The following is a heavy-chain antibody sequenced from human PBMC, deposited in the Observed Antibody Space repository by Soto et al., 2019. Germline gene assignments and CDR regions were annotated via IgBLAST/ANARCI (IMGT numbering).Heavy chain of an antibody. V-gene: IGHV1-2*02. D-gene: IGHD6-13*01. J-gene: IGHJ6*02. CDR3: ARDTPPQDIAALEGMDV. CDR1: GYTFTGYY. Sequence: GASVKVSCKASGYTFTGYYMHWVRQAPGQGLEWMGWINPNSGGTNYAQKFQGRVTMTRDTSISTAYMELSRLRSDDTAVYYCARDTPPQDIAALEGMDVWGQGTTVTVSS. CDR2: INPNSGGT.